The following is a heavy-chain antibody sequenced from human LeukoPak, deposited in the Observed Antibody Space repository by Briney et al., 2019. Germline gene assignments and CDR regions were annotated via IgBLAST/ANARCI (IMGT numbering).Heavy chain of an antibody. CDR1: GFTFSNYG. V-gene: IGHV3-7*01. CDR3: AGSRTGYSNSYYYGMDA. J-gene: IGHJ6*02. Sequence: PGGSLRLSCAASGFTFSNYGMHWVRQAPGKGLEWVANIKQDGSEKYYVDSVKGRFTISRDNAKNSLYLQMNSLRAEDTAVYYCAGSRTGYSNSYYYGMDAWGQGTTVTVSS. CDR2: IKQDGSEK. D-gene: IGHD6-13*01.